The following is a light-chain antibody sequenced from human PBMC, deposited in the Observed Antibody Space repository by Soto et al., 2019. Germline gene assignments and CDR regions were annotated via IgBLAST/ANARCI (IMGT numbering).Light chain of an antibody. Sequence: QSALTQPPSASGSPGQSVTISCTGTSSDVGGYIYVPWYQQHPGKAPKLMIYEVSRRPSGVPERFSGSKSGNTASLTVSGLQAEDEAHYYCSSYAGSNNFVFGTGTKVTVL. CDR2: EVS. CDR3: SSYAGSNNFV. CDR1: SSDVGGYIY. V-gene: IGLV2-8*01. J-gene: IGLJ1*01.